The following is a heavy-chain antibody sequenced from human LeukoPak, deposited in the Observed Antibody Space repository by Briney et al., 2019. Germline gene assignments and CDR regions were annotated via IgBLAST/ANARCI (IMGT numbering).Heavy chain of an antibody. CDR1: GASIRSYY. V-gene: IGHV4-59*01. CDR3: AKDRDGDKYYFCP. Sequence: SETLSLTCTVTGASIRSYYWNWIRQPPGKGLEWIGYISYIGSTNYNPSLKSRVTISADTSKNQFSLKLRSVTAADTAVYYCAKDRDGDKYYFCPWGQGTLVTVSS. J-gene: IGHJ4*01. D-gene: IGHD3-10*01. CDR2: ISYIGST.